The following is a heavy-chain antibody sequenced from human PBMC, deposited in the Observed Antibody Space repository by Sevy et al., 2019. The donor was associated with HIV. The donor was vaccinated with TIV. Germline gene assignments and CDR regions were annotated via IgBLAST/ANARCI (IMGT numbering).Heavy chain of an antibody. CDR2: IIPILGTV. CDR1: GGTFSSYG. Sequence: ASVKVSCKASGGTFSSYGISWVRQAPGQGLEWRGGIIPILGTVNYAQTFQGRVTITADESTKTAYMELSSLRSEDTAVYYCARGGGNGWYYFDYWGQETLVTVSS. V-gene: IGHV1-69*13. CDR3: ARGGGNGWYYFDY. D-gene: IGHD6-19*01. J-gene: IGHJ4*02.